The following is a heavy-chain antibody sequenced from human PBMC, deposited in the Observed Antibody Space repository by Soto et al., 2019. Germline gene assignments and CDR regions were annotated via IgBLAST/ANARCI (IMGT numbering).Heavy chain of an antibody. J-gene: IGHJ4*02. V-gene: IGHV4-38-2*01. D-gene: IGHD6-19*01. CDR1: GYSISSGYY. CDR2: IYHSGST. CDR3: ARGQIAVAGTFGY. Sequence: SETLSLTCAVSGYSISSGYYWGWIRQPPGKGLEWIGSIYHSGSTYYNPSLKSRVTISVDTSKNQFSPKLSSVTAADTAVYYCARGQIAVAGTFGYWGQGTLVTVSS.